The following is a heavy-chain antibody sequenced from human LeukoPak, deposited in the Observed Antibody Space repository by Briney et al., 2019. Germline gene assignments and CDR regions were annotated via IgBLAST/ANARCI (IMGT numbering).Heavy chain of an antibody. D-gene: IGHD2-2*01. J-gene: IGHJ5*02. V-gene: IGHV3-30-3*01. CDR2: ISYDGSNQ. CDR3: ARDSTDDSWFDP. Sequence: GGSLRLSCAASGFTFSSYAMHWVRQAPGKGLEWVAVISYDGSNQYYADSVKGRFTISRDNSKNTLYLQMNSLRAEDTAVYYCARDSTDDSWFDPWGQGTLVTVSS. CDR1: GFTFSSYA.